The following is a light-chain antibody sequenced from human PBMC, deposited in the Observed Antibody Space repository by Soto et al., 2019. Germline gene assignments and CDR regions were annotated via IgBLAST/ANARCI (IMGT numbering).Light chain of an antibody. J-gene: IGLJ2*01. Sequence: QSALTQPRSVSGSPGQSVTISCTGTSSDVGGYSYVSWYQQHPGKAPKLMICDVSKRTSGVPDRFSGSKSGNTASLTISGLQAEDEADYYCCSYAGSYTVVFGGGTKLTVL. CDR2: DVS. CDR1: SSDVGGYSY. CDR3: CSYAGSYTVV. V-gene: IGLV2-11*01.